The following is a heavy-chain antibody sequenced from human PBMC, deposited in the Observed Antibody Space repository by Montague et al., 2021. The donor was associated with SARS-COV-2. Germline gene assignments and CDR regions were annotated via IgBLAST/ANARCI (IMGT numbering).Heavy chain of an antibody. CDR3: AFYSDYALDY. D-gene: IGHD4-11*01. CDR2: ISWNSGSI. J-gene: IGHJ4*02. Sequence: SLRLSCAASGFTFDDYAMHWVRQAPGKGLEWVSGISWNSGSIGYADSVKGRFTISRDNAKNSLYLQMNSLRAEDTALYYCAFYSDYALDYWGQGTLVTVSS. V-gene: IGHV3-9*01. CDR1: GFTFDDYA.